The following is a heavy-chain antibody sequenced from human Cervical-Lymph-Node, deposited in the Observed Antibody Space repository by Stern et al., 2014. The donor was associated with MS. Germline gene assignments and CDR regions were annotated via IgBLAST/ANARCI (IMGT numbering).Heavy chain of an antibody. D-gene: IGHD3-16*01. CDR3: ARDALGASASRFLDH. Sequence: VQLVESGGNLVKPGGSLRLSCAASGFTFSDFYMAWIRQAPGKGLEWISYITNDGRTTFYADSLEGRFTISRDNAKNSLYLQVNSVRVEDTAMYYCARDALGASASRFLDHWGRGTLVTVSS. V-gene: IGHV3-11*01. J-gene: IGHJ4*02. CDR1: GFTFSDFY. CDR2: ITNDGRTT.